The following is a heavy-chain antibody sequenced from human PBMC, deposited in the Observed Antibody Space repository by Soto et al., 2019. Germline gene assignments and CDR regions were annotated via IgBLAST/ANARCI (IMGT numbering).Heavy chain of an antibody. D-gene: IGHD2-15*01. Sequence: QVQLVESGGGVVQPGRSLRLSCAASGFTFSSYAMHWVRQAPGKGLEWVAVISYDGSNKYYGASVKGRFTISRDNSKNTVYLQMNRRRAEDTAVYYCAREKGGDIVVVVAATLVGGFDYWGQGTLVTVAS. CDR1: GFTFSSYA. J-gene: IGHJ4*02. CDR3: AREKGGDIVVVVAATLVGGFDY. V-gene: IGHV3-30-3*01. CDR2: ISYDGSNK.